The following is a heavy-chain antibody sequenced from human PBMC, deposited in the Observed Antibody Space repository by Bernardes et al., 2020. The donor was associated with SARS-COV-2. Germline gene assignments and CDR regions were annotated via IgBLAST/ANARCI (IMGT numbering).Heavy chain of an antibody. Sequence: ASVKVSCKVSGYTLTELSMHWVRQAPGKGLEWMGGSDPEDGETIYAQKFQGRLTMTEDTSTDTAYMELSSLRSEDTAMYYCAIYSAYDFLPGGDYWGQGTLVTVSS. V-gene: IGHV1-24*01. CDR3: AIYSAYDFLPGGDY. D-gene: IGHD5-12*01. J-gene: IGHJ4*02. CDR2: SDPEDGET. CDR1: GYTLTELS.